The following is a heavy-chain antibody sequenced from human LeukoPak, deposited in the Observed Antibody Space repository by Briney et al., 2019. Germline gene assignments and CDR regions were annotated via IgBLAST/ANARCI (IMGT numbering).Heavy chain of an antibody. CDR3: ARDRGTWNDDGFDY. CDR1: GGSISSSNW. V-gene: IGHV4-4*02. D-gene: IGHD1-1*01. J-gene: IGHJ4*02. Sequence: SETLSLTCAVSGGSISSSNWWSWVRPPPGKGLEWIGRIYISGSTNYNPSLKSRVTMSVDTTKNQFSLKLSSVTAADTAVYYCARDRGTWNDDGFDYWGQGTLVTVSS. CDR2: IYISGST.